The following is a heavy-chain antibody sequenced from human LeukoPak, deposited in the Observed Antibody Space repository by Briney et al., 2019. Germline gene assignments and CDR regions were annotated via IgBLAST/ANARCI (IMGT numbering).Heavy chain of an antibody. D-gene: IGHD3-10*01. CDR2: IIPIFGTA. J-gene: IGHJ4*02. V-gene: IGHV1-69*06. CDR3: ARDRGYYYGSGSYLDY. Sequence: ASVKVSCKASGGTFSSYAISWVRQAPGQGLEWMGGIIPIFGTANYAQKFQGRVTITADKSTSTAYMELSSLRSEDTAVYYCARDRGYYYGSGSYLDYWGQGTLVTVSS. CDR1: GGTFSSYA.